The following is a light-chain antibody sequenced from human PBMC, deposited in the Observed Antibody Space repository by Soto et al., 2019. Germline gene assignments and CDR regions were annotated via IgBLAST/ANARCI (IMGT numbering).Light chain of an antibody. CDR2: DAS. CDR3: QQRSNWPPT. CDR1: PSVSSY. J-gene: IGKJ5*01. V-gene: IGKV3-11*01. Sequence: EIVLTQSPATLSLSPGEIATLSCRASPSVSSYLAWYQQKPVQAPRLLIYDASNRDTGIPAGFSGSGSGTDFTLTISSLEPEDFAVDYCQQRSNWPPTVGQGTRLQSK.